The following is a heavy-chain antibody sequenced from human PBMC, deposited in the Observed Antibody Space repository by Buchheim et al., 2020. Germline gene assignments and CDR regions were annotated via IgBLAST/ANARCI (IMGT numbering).Heavy chain of an antibody. CDR2: IIPILGIA. D-gene: IGHD2-2*01. CDR1: GGTFSSYA. V-gene: IGHV1-69*04. Sequence: QVQLVQSGAEVKKPGSSVKVSCKASGGTFSSYAISWVRQAPGRGLEWMGRIIPILGIANYAQKFQGRVTITADKSTSTAYMELSSLRSEDTAVYYCASHGDIVVVPAASGDYYYGMDVWGQGTT. J-gene: IGHJ6*02. CDR3: ASHGDIVVVPAASGDYYYGMDV.